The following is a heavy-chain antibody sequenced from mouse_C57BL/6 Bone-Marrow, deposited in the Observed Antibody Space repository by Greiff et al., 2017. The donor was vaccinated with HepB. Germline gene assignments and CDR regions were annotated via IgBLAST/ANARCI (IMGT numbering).Heavy chain of an antibody. CDR3: AIGRFDYYGSSHWYFDV. D-gene: IGHD1-1*01. CDR2: IHPSDSDT. CDR1: GYTFTSYW. Sequence: QVQLQQPGAELVKPGASVKVSCKASGYTFTSYWMHWVKQRPGQGLEWIGRIHPSDSDTNYNQKFKGKATLTVDKSSSTAYMQLSSLTSEDSAVYYGAIGRFDYYGSSHWYFDVWGTGTTVTVSS. J-gene: IGHJ1*03. V-gene: IGHV1-74*01.